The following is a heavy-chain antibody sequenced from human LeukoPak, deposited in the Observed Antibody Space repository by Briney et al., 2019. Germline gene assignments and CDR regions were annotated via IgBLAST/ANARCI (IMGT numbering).Heavy chain of an antibody. Sequence: KPSETLSLTCTVSGGSISNYYWSWIRQPPGKGLEWIGYIHYSGSTSYNPSLKSRVTISVDTSKNQFSLKLRFVTPADTAVFYCARTTEGYCSGGNCYYYYYYMDVWGKGTTVTVSS. D-gene: IGHD2-15*01. CDR3: ARTTEGYCSGGNCYYYYYYMDV. CDR1: GGSISNYY. V-gene: IGHV4-59*01. J-gene: IGHJ6*03. CDR2: IHYSGST.